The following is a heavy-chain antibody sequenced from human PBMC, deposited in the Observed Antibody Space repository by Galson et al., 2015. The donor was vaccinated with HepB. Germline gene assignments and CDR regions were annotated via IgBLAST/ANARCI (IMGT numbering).Heavy chain of an antibody. CDR1: GYTFTRYA. J-gene: IGHJ6*02. V-gene: IGHV1-3*01. CDR2: INAGNGNT. D-gene: IGHD4-11*01. CDR3: ARDLTTPPTVTTNYYGMDV. Sequence: SVKVSCKASGYTFTRYAMHWVRQAPGQRLEWMGWINAGNGNTKYSQKFQGRVTITRDTSASTAYMELSSLRSEDTAVYYCARDLTTPPTVTTNYYGMDVWGQGTTVTVSS.